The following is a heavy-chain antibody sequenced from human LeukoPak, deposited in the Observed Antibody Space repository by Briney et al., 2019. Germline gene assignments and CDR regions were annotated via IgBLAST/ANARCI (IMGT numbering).Heavy chain of an antibody. D-gene: IGHD3-10*01. J-gene: IGHJ6*03. V-gene: IGHV3-30*03. CDR3: ARGQLHRGSGSYYDNYYMDV. CDR1: GFTFSNYA. Sequence: GGSLRLSCAASGFTFSNYAMHWVRQAPGKGLEWVAIISYDGGSKYYADSVKGRFTISRDNSKNTLYLQMNSLGPEDTAMYYCARGQLHRGSGSYYDNYYMDVWGKGTTVTISS. CDR2: ISYDGGSK.